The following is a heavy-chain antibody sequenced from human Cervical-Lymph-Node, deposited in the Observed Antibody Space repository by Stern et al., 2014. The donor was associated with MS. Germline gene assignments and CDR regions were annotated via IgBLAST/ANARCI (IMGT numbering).Heavy chain of an antibody. V-gene: IGHV3-9*01. CDR2: ISWNSAEI. CDR3: TKSAGIAAAGTGYYGMDV. D-gene: IGHD6-13*01. Sequence: QLGESGGGLVQPGRSLRLSCAASGFKFADYALHWVRLIPGKGLEWVAGISWNSAEIYYGYSVRVRFSISRDNAKNSLYLQMNSLRPEETAFYYCTKSAGIAAAGTGYYGMDVWGQGVTVTVSS. J-gene: IGHJ6*02. CDR1: GFKFADYA.